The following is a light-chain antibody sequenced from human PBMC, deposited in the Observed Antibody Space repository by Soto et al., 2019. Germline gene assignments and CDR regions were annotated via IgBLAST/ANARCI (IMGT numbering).Light chain of an antibody. V-gene: IGKV3-20*01. J-gene: IGKJ1*01. CDR2: GAS. Sequence: LTQSPCALSLSPGERATLSCRASQSVSNTYLAWYQQNPGHAPSLLIHGASNRATGIPDRLSGSGSGTDFTLTISRLEPEDFAVYYCQQYGTSDTFGQGTKVDIK. CDR1: QSVSNTY. CDR3: QQYGTSDT.